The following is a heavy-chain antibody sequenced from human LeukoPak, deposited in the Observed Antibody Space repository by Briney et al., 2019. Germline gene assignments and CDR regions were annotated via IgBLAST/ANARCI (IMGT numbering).Heavy chain of an antibody. CDR3: ARDDLSTNGVGLSGMDV. CDR1: GGTFSSYA. D-gene: IGHD2-8*01. J-gene: IGHJ6*02. Sequence: SVKVSCKASGGTFSSYAISWVRQAPGQGLEWMGRIIPIFGIANYAQKFQGRVTITADKSTSTAYMELSSLRSEDTAVYYCARDDLSTNGVGLSGMDVWGQGTTVTVSS. CDR2: IIPIFGIA. V-gene: IGHV1-69*04.